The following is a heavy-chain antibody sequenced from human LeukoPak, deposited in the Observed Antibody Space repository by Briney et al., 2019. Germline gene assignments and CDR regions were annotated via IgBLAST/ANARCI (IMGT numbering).Heavy chain of an antibody. CDR2: IYYSGST. V-gene: IGHV4-61*01. J-gene: IGHJ4*02. CDR1: GYSISSGYY. CDR3: ARGYSSSWYYFDY. Sequence: SETLSLTCTVPGYSISSGYYWSWIRQPPGKGLEWIGYIYYSGSTNYNPSLKSRVTISVDTSKNQFSLKLSSVTAADTAVYYCARGYSSSWYYFDYWGQGTLVTVSS. D-gene: IGHD6-13*01.